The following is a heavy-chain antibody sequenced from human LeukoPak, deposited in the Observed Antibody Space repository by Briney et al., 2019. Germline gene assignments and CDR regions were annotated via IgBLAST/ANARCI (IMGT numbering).Heavy chain of an antibody. J-gene: IGHJ6*02. D-gene: IGHD4-17*01. CDR2: ISGSGGST. V-gene: IGHV3-23*01. CDR3: ATPPLDYALRDYYYGMDV. CDR1: GFTFSSYA. Sequence: PGGSLRLSCAASGFTFSSYAMSWVRQAPGKGLEWVSAISGSGGSTYYADSVKGRFTISRDNSKNTLYLQMNSLRAEDTAVYYCATPPLDYALRDYYYGMDVWGQGTTVTVSS.